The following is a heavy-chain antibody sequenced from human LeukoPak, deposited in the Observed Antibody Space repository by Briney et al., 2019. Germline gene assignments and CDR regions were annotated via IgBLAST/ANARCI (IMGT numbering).Heavy chain of an antibody. D-gene: IGHD6-19*01. Sequence: SVKVSCKASGGTFSSYAISWVRQAPGQGLEWMGGIIPIFGTANYAQKFQGRVTITADKSTSTAYMELSSLRSEDTAVYYCASAAVAVAGTSDYWGQGTLVTVSS. V-gene: IGHV1-69*06. CDR2: IIPIFGTA. J-gene: IGHJ4*02. CDR1: GGTFSSYA. CDR3: ASAAVAVAGTSDY.